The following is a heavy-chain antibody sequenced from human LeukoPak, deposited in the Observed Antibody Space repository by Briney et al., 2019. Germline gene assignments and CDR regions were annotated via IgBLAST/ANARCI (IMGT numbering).Heavy chain of an antibody. J-gene: IGHJ4*02. D-gene: IGHD1-26*01. CDR2: IYTSGST. CDR3: ARDGGIVGATTGAVFDY. CDR1: GGSISSYY. Sequence: SETLSLTCTVSGGSISSYYWSWIRQPAGKRLEWIGRIYTSGSTNYNPPLKSRVTMSVDTSKNQFSLKLSSVTATDTAVYYCARDGGIVGATTGAVFDYWGQGTLVTVSS. V-gene: IGHV4-4*07.